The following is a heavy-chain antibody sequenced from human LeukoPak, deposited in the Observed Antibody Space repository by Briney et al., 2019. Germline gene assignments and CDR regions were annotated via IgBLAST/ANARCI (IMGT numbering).Heavy chain of an antibody. J-gene: IGHJ5*02. CDR1: GGSISSYY. CDR2: IYYSGTT. D-gene: IGHD3-10*01. Sequence: PSETLSLTCTVSGGSISSYYWSWIRQPPGKGLEWIAYIYYSGTTNYNPSLKSRATISVDTSKNQFSLRLSSVTAADTAVYYCARDSGTTGEVKFDPWGQGTLVTVSS. CDR3: ARDSGTTGEVKFDP. V-gene: IGHV4-59*01.